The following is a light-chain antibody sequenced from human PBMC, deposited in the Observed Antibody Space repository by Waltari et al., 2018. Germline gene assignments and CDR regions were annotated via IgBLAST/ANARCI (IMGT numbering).Light chain of an antibody. CDR2: YDS. CDR3: HVWQPDVGPGV. Sequence: SYVVTQPPSVSVAPGETATITCGGDNIGTYSVHWYQQKAGQAPVLVIFYDSDRPSGIPERFSCPNAGNTANLTISRVGAGDEASYYCHVWQPDVGPGVFGTGTEVTVL. V-gene: IGLV3-21*01. J-gene: IGLJ1*01. CDR1: NIGTYS.